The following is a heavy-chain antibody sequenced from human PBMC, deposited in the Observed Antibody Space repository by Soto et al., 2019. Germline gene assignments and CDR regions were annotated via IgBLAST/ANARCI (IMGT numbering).Heavy chain of an antibody. CDR1: GGSFSGYY. J-gene: IGHJ6*02. CDR3: ARGLGIAARPGGGSRGYYYYGMDV. V-gene: IGHV4-34*01. Sequence: NPSETLSLTCAVYGGSFSGYYWSWIRQPPGKGLEWIGEINHSGSTNYNPSLKSRVTISVDTSKNQFSLKLSSVTAADTAVYYCARGLGIAARPGGGSRGYYYYGMDVWGQGTTVTVYS. D-gene: IGHD6-6*01. CDR2: INHSGST.